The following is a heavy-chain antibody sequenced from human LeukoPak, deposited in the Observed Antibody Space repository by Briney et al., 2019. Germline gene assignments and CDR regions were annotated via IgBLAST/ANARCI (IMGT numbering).Heavy chain of an antibody. D-gene: IGHD6-19*01. J-gene: IGHJ4*02. V-gene: IGHV3-23*01. Sequence: GGSLRLSCAASGFTLRTYAMSWVRQAPGKGLEWISAISGSDGSTSYADSVKGRFTISRDNSKNTLFLQMNSLRAEDTAVYYCAKDPQYSSGWYYFDYWGQGTLVTVSS. CDR3: AKDPQYSSGWYYFDY. CDR1: GFTLRTYA. CDR2: ISGSDGST.